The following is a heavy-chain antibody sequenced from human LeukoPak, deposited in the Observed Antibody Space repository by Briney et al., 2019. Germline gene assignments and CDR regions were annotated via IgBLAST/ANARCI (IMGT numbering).Heavy chain of an antibody. Sequence: PGRSLRLSCEVSGFTFRNYGMHWVRQAPNKGLEWVAVVSNEGDQKFYAASVKGRFTISRDNSKNTLFLQMNSLRLEDTARYYCVQDPKIVGETLGDYWGQGTLVIVS. CDR3: VQDPKIVGETLGDY. V-gene: IGHV3-30*18. CDR1: GFTFRNYG. J-gene: IGHJ4*02. D-gene: IGHD1-26*01. CDR2: VSNEGDQK.